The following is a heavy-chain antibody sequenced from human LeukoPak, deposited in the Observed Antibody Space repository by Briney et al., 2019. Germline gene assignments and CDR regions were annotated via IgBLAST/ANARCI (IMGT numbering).Heavy chain of an antibody. CDR3: ARGYYDYVWGSYRPFDY. D-gene: IGHD3-16*01. CDR2: ISSSNSYI. V-gene: IGHV3-21*01. CDR1: GFTFSSYS. J-gene: IGHJ4*02. Sequence: PGGSLRLSCAASGFTFSSYSMNWVRQAPGKGLEWVSSISSSNSYIYYADSVKGRFTISRDNAKNSLYLQMNSLRAEDTAVYYCARGYYDYVWGSYRPFDYWGQGTLVTVSS.